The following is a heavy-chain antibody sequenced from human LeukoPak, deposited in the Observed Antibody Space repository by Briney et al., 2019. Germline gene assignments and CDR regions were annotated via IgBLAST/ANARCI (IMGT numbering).Heavy chain of an antibody. CDR3: ARAATYDYVWD. CDR2: IYYSGST. J-gene: IGHJ4*02. CDR1: GGSISSGGYY. D-gene: IGHD3-16*01. V-gene: IGHV4-31*03. Sequence: SETLSLTCTVSGGSISSGGYYWRWMRQHPGKGLEWIGYIYYSGSTYYNPSLKSRVTISVDTSKNQFSLKLSSVTAADTAVYYCARAATYDYVWDWGQGTLVTVSS.